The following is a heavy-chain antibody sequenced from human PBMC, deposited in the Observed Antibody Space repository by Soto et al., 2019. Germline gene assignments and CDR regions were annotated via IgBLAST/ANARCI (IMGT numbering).Heavy chain of an antibody. CDR1: GYIFVNYG. CDR2: ISPYTGNT. Sequence: QVQVVQSGDEVKKPGASVKFSCKASGYIFVNYGIAWVRQAPRQGLEWMGWISPYTGNTHSASKVQGRLTMTTDTSTSTAYMDLGSLTSDDTAVYYCVMVDNYVTPTPQDVWGQGTTVTVSS. D-gene: IGHD3-16*01. V-gene: IGHV1-18*01. CDR3: VMVDNYVTPTPQDV. J-gene: IGHJ6*02.